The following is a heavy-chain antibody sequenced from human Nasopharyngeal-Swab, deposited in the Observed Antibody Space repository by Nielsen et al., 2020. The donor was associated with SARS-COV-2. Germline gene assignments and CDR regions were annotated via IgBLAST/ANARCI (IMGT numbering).Heavy chain of an antibody. CDR2: IWYDGSNK. J-gene: IGHJ6*02. Sequence: GESLKISCAASGFTFSSYGMHWVRQAPGKGLEWVAVIWYDGSNKYYADSVKGRFTISRDNSKNTLYLQMNSLRAEDTAVYYCARVRGRHPHRYCSGGSCYAPYYYYGMDVWGQGTTVTVSS. D-gene: IGHD2-15*01. V-gene: IGHV3-33*01. CDR3: ARVRGRHPHRYCSGGSCYAPYYYYGMDV. CDR1: GFTFSSYG.